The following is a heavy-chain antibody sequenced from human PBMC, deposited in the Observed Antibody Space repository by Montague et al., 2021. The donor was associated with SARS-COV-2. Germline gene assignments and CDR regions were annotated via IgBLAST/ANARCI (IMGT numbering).Heavy chain of an antibody. CDR1: VVSISAGGYH. J-gene: IGHJ4*01. D-gene: IGHD6-13*01. CDR2: VHYSGST. V-gene: IGHV4-39*01. CDR3: ARGISSWWAVGH. Sequence: SETLSLTCTVSVVSISAGGYHWSWVRQSPGQGLEGIGCVHYSGSTNYNPSLESRVTIYVDTSRNMFSLRLRSVTAADTAVYYCARGISSWWAVGHWGQGILVTVSS.